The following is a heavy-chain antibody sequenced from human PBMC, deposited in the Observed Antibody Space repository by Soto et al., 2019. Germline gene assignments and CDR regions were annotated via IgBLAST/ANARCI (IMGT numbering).Heavy chain of an antibody. Sequence: PSETLSLTCNVSGGSVSSVKYFWSWIRQPPGKGLEWIAYIYNNGNTNYNPSLKSRATISVDTSKNQCSLKLTSVTAADSAVYFCARTVMPVGNVAAFDHWGQGVLVTVS. V-gene: IGHV4-61*01. D-gene: IGHD7-27*01. J-gene: IGHJ4*02. CDR2: IYNNGNT. CDR1: GGSVSSVKYF. CDR3: ARTVMPVGNVAAFDH.